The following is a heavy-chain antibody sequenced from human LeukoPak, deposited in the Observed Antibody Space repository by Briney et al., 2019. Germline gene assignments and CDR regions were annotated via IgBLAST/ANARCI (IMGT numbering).Heavy chain of an antibody. J-gene: IGHJ6*03. CDR2: IKSKTDGGTT. CDR3: TTGDRYSSGWYGSYMDV. CDR1: GFTFSNAW. D-gene: IGHD6-19*01. V-gene: IGHV3-15*01. Sequence: PGGSLRLSCAASGFTFSNAWMSWVRQAPGKGLEWVGRIKSKTDGGTTDYAAPVKGRFTISKDDSKNTLYLQMNSLKTDDTAVYYCTTGDRYSSGWYGSYMDVWGKGTTVTVSS.